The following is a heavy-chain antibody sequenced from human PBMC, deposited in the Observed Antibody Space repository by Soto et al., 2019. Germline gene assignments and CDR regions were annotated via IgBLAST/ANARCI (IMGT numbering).Heavy chain of an antibody. CDR3: ALAQFDY. Sequence: EASVKVSCKASGYTFTSYYIHWVRQAPGQGLEWVGIFNPSGDYTSYPQKFQGRLTLTRDTSTSTVYMELSSLRYEDAAMYYCALAQFDYWGQGTLVTVSS. CDR2: FNPSGDYT. V-gene: IGHV1-46*01. J-gene: IGHJ4*02. D-gene: IGHD5-12*01. CDR1: GYTFTSYY.